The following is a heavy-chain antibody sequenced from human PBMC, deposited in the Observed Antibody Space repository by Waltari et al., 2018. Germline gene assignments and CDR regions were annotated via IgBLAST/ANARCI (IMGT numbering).Heavy chain of an antibody. D-gene: IGHD3-3*02. Sequence: QLQLQESGPGLVKPSETLSLTCTVSGGSISSSSYYWGWIRQPPGKGLEWIGSISYSGSTYYNTSLMSRVTISVDTSKNQFSLKLTSVIAAETAVFYCARFSKSANWSDPWGQGTLVTVSS. V-gene: IGHV4-39*01. CDR3: ARFSKSANWSDP. CDR1: GGSISSSSYY. CDR2: ISYSGST. J-gene: IGHJ5*02.